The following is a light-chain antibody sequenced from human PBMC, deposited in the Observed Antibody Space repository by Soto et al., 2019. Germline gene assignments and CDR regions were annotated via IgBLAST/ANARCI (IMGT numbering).Light chain of an antibody. V-gene: IGKV3-20*01. CDR3: QQNGSSPLT. CDR2: AAS. Sequence: EIVLTQSPGTLSLSPGERATLSCRASQSVSSSYLGWYQQKPDQAPRLLIYAASRRATGIPDRFSGSGSGTDFTLTISRLETEDFAVYYCQQNGSSPLTFGGGTKVEIK. CDR1: QSVSSSY. J-gene: IGKJ4*01.